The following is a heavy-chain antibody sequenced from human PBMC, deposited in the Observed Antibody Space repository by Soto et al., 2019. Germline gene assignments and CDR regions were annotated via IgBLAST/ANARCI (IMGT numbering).Heavy chain of an antibody. J-gene: IGHJ6*02. Sequence: HPGGSLRLSCAASGFTFSSYSMNWVRQAPGKGLEWVSYISSSSSTIYYADSVKGRFTISRDNAKNSLYLQMNSLRDEDTAVYYCARGTPNKRYYYYGMDVWGQGTTVTVSS. CDR3: ARGTPNKRYYYYGMDV. CDR2: ISSSSSTI. CDR1: GFTFSSYS. V-gene: IGHV3-48*02. D-gene: IGHD2-2*01.